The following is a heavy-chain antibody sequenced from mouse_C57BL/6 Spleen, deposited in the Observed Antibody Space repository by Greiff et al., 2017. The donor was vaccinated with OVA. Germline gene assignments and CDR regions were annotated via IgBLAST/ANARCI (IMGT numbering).Heavy chain of an antibody. CDR2: ISSGGSYT. D-gene: IGHD4-1*01. J-gene: IGHJ2*01. CDR3: ARQERLGRGFDY. V-gene: IGHV5-6*01. Sequence: EVQRVESGGDLVKPGGSLKLSCAASGFTFSSYGMSWVRQTPDKRLEWVATISSGGSYTYYPDSVKGRFTISRDNAKNTLYLQMSSLKSEDTAMYYCARQERLGRGFDYWGQGTTLTVSS. CDR1: GFTFSSYG.